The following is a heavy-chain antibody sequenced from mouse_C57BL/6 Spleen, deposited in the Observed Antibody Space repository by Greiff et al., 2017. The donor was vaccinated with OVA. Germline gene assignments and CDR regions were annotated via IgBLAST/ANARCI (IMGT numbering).Heavy chain of an antibody. J-gene: IGHJ4*01. CDR2: IDPSDSYT. Sequence: VQLQQPGTELVKPGTSVKLSCKASGYTFTSYWMHWVKQRPGQGLEWIGVIDPSDSYTNYNQKFTGKATLTVDTSSSTAYMQLSSLTSEDSAVYYCARYAMDYWGQGTSVTVSS. CDR3: ARYAMDY. CDR1: GYTFTSYW. V-gene: IGHV1-59*01.